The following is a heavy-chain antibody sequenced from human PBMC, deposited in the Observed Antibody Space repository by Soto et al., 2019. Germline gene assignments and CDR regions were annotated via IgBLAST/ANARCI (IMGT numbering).Heavy chain of an antibody. Sequence: QVQLVESGGGVVQPGRSLRLSCAASGFTFSSYVMHWVRQAPGKGLEWVAVIWYDGSNKYYADSVKGRFTISRDNSKNTLYLQMNSLRAEDTAVYYCARGGTNPYYFDYWGQGTLVTVSS. D-gene: IGHD2-2*01. CDR1: GFTFSSYV. CDR2: IWYDGSNK. CDR3: ARGGTNPYYFDY. J-gene: IGHJ4*02. V-gene: IGHV3-30*19.